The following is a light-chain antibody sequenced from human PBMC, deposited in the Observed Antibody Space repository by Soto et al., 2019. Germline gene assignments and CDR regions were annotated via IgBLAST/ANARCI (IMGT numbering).Light chain of an antibody. CDR2: EVS. CDR3: SSFTSSNPWV. V-gene: IGLV2-14*01. CDR1: SSDVGGYNY. J-gene: IGLJ3*02. Sequence: QSVLTQPASVSGSPGQSITISCTGTSSDVGGYNYVSWYQHHPGKAPKLMIYEVSNRPSGVSNRFFGSKSGNTASLTISGLQTEDEADYYCSSFTSSNPWVFGGGTKLTVL.